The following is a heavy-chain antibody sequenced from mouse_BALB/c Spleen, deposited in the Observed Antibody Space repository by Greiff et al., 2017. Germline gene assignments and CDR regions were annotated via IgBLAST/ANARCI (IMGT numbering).Heavy chain of an antibody. D-gene: IGHD2-1*01. CDR3: ARSNYGNLDY. J-gene: IGHJ2*01. CDR1: GYSITSDYA. Sequence: EVQGVESGPGLVKPSQSLSLTCTVTGYSITSDYAWNWIRQFPGNKLEWMGYISYSGSTSYNPSLKSRISITRDTSKNQFFLQLNSVTTEDTATYYCARSNYGNLDYWGQGTTLTVSS. CDR2: ISYSGST. V-gene: IGHV3-2*02.